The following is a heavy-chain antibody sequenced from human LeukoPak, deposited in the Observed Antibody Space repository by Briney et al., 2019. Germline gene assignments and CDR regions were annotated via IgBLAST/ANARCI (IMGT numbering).Heavy chain of an antibody. J-gene: IGHJ6*03. CDR1: GFTLSSYY. V-gene: IGHV3-74*01. D-gene: IGHD5-24*01. CDR2: ISSDGSII. CDR3: ARVCRDGYNGYYYYYYYMDV. Sequence: PGGSLRLSCAASGFTLSSYYMHWVRQAPGKGLVWVSRISSDGSIISYADSVKGRFTISRDNAKNTLYLQMNSLRAEDTAVYYCARVCRDGYNGYYYYYYYMDVWGKGTTVTVSS.